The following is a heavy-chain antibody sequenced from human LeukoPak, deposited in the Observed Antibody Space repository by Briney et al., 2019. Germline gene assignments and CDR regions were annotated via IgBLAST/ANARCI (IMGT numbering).Heavy chain of an antibody. Sequence: PSETLSLTCTVSGGSISSYYWSWIRQPPGKGLECMGHIYYSGSTNYNPSLKSRVTSSVDTSKNQFSLKLSSVTAADTAVYYCARQGVYYGSGSWFDPWGQGTLVTVSS. CDR2: IYYSGST. J-gene: IGHJ5*02. V-gene: IGHV4-59*08. D-gene: IGHD3-10*01. CDR3: ARQGVYYGSGSWFDP. CDR1: GGSISSYY.